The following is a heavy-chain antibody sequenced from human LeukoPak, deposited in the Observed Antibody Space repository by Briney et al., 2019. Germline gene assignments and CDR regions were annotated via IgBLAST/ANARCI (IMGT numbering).Heavy chain of an antibody. V-gene: IGHV3-9*01. J-gene: IGHJ3*02. CDR3: AKGLPLQWLVTHDAFDI. Sequence: PGGSLRLSCAASGFTFDDYAMHWVRQAPGKGLEWVSGISWNSGSIGYADSVKGRFTISRDNAKNSLYLQMNSLRAEDTALYYCAKGLPLQWLVTHDAFDIWGQGTMVTVSS. D-gene: IGHD6-19*01. CDR1: GFTFDDYA. CDR2: ISWNSGSI.